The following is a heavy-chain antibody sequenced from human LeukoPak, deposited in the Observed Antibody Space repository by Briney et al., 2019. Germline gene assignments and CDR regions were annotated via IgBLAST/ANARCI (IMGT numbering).Heavy chain of an antibody. J-gene: IGHJ6*03. CDR2: IYYSGST. D-gene: IGHD5-18*01. CDR1: GGSISSSSYY. Sequence: SETLSLTSTVSGGSISSSSYYWGWIRQPPGKGLEWIGSIYYSGSTYYNPSLKSRVTISVDTSKNQFSLKLSSVTAADTAVYYCARVRIQLWLGYYYYYMDVWGKGTTVTVSS. V-gene: IGHV4-39*07. CDR3: ARVRIQLWLGYYYYYMDV.